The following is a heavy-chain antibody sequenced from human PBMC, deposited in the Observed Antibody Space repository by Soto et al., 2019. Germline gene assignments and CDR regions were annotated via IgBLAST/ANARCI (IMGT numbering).Heavy chain of an antibody. CDR2: ISGSGGST. CDR3: ARGFSAGKGSPPDF. V-gene: IGHV3-23*01. Sequence: EMQLLESGGGLVQPGGSLRLSCAASGFTFSSFAMSWVRQAPGKGLDWVSAISGSGGSTYSADSVKGRFTISRDNSKNTLYLQMSSLRAEDTAVYCARGFSAGKGSPPDFWGQGSLVTVSS. CDR1: GFTFSSFA. J-gene: IGHJ4*02. D-gene: IGHD6-13*01.